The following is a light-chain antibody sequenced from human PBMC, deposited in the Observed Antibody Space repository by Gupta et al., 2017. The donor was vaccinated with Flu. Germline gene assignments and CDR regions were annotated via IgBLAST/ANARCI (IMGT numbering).Light chain of an antibody. J-gene: IGKJ1*01. CDR1: QSISNY. CDR2: AAS. Sequence: PSSLSASIGDRVTVTCRASQSISNYLNWYQQTPGTAPKLLIYAASSVQSGVPARFRGSGSGTDFTLTISGLQPEDSATYFCQQSYSSPWTFGQGTKVEIK. CDR3: QQSYSSPWT. V-gene: IGKV1-39*01.